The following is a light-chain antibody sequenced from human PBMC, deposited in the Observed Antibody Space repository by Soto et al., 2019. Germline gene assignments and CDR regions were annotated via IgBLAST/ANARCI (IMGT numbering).Light chain of an antibody. CDR3: QQYDAYPLT. Sequence: DIQMTQSPSTLSASVRDRVTITCRASQTICSWLAWFQQRPGRAPKLLIYKASTLKSGVPSRFSGSGSGTEFTLTISSLQPDDFATFYCQQYDAYPLTFGGGTKVDI. CDR1: QTICSW. J-gene: IGKJ4*01. V-gene: IGKV1-5*03. CDR2: KAS.